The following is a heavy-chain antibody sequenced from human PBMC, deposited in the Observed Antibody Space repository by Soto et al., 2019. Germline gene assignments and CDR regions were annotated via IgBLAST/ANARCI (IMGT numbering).Heavy chain of an antibody. D-gene: IGHD1-7*01. J-gene: IGHJ4*02. Sequence: GASVKVSCKASGYTFTSYYMHWVRQAPGQGLEWMGIINPSGGSTSYAQKFQGRVTMTRDTSTSTVYMELSSLRSEDTAVYYCASGAGLELPLTGLEYWGQGTRVTVSS. CDR3: ASGAGLELPLTGLEY. CDR2: INPSGGST. CDR1: GYTFTSYY. V-gene: IGHV1-46*01.